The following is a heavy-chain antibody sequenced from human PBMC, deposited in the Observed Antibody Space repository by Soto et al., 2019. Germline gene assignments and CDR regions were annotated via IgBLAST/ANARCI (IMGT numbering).Heavy chain of an antibody. D-gene: IGHD2-21*02. CDR1: GGSISSSHW. V-gene: IGHV4-4*02. J-gene: IGHJ6*02. CDR3: ARDLWGYCGTDCYPLDV. Sequence: TLSLTCALSGGSISSSHWSTWVRQPPGKGLEWIGEIYHSGSTNYNPSLKSRFTISVDKSKNQFSLKLSSVTAADTAVYYCARDLWGYCGTDCYPLDVWGQGTTVTVSS. CDR2: IYHSGST.